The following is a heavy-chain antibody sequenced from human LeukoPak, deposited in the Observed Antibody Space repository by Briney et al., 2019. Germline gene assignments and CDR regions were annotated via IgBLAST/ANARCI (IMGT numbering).Heavy chain of an antibody. CDR1: GYTFTGYY. Sequence: ASVKVSCKASGYTFTGYYMHWVRQAPGQGLEWMGWINPNSGGTNYAQKFQGRVTMTRDTSISTAYMELSRPRSDDTAVYYCARAVTVVVPAAGYWGQGTLVTVSS. J-gene: IGHJ4*02. V-gene: IGHV1-2*02. CDR3: ARAVTVVVPAAGY. D-gene: IGHD2-2*01. CDR2: INPNSGGT.